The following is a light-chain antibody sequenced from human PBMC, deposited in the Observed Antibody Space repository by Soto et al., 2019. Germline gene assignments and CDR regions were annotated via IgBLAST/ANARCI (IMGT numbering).Light chain of an antibody. CDR1: QSVSRY. CDR3: QQRSSWPIT. J-gene: IGKJ5*01. V-gene: IGKV3-11*01. Sequence: EIVLTQSPGTLSLSPGERAALSCRASQSVSRYLAWYQQKPGQAPRLLIYDASNRATGIPARFSGSGSGTDFTLTISSLEPEDFAVYYCQQRSSWPITFGQGTRLEIK. CDR2: DAS.